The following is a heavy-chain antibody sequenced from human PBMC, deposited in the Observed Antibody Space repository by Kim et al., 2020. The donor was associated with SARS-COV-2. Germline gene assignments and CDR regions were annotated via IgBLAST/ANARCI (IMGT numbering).Heavy chain of an antibody. J-gene: IGHJ4*02. V-gene: IGHV4-39*01. CDR2: IYYSGST. CDR3: ARQALDDTTDILTGYDY. Sequence: SETLSLTCTVSGGSISSSSYYWGWIRQPPGKGLEWIGSIYYSGSTYYNPSLKSRVTISVDTSKNQFSLKLSSVTAADTAVYYCARQALDDTTDILTGYDYWGQGTLVTVSS. D-gene: IGHD3-9*01. CDR1: GGSISSSSYY.